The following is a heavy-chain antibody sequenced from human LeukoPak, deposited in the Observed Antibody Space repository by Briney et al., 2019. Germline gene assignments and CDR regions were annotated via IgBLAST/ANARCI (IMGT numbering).Heavy chain of an antibody. V-gene: IGHV1-18*01. CDR2: ISAYNGNT. Sequence: GASVKVSCKASGYTFTSYGISWVRQAPGQGLEWMGWISAYNGNTNYAQKLQGRVTMTTDTSTSTAYMELRSLRSDDTAVYYCARDRRVAVAGALRTTKGFGYWGQGTLVTVSS. D-gene: IGHD6-19*01. CDR3: ARDRRVAVAGALRTTKGFGY. CDR1: GYTFTSYG. J-gene: IGHJ4*02.